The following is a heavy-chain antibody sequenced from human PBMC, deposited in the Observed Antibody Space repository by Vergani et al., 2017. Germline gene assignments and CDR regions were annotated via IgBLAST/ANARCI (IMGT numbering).Heavy chain of an antibody. Sequence: QVQLQQWGAGLLKPSETLSLTCAVYGGSFSGYYWSWIRQPPGKGLEWIGEINHSGSTNYNPSLKSRVTISVDTSKNQFSLKLSSVTAADTAVYYCARGRSPYQLLPTNDYWGQGTLGTVSS. CDR3: ARGRSPYQLLPTNDY. CDR2: INHSGST. J-gene: IGHJ4*02. V-gene: IGHV4-34*01. D-gene: IGHD2-2*01. CDR1: GGSFSGYY.